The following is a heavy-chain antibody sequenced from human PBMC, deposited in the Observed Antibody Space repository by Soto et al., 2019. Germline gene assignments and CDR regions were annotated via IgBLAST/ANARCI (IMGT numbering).Heavy chain of an antibody. D-gene: IGHD6-13*01. CDR3: ARDRYGSSWTDY. Sequence: PXESLRLSCAASGFTFSTYGMHWVRQAPGKGLEWVSSISSSSSYIYYADSVKGRFTISRDNAKNSLYLQMNSLRAEDTAVYYRARDRYGSSWTDYWGQGTLVTVSS. J-gene: IGHJ4*02. V-gene: IGHV3-21*01. CDR2: ISSSSSYI. CDR1: GFTFSTYG.